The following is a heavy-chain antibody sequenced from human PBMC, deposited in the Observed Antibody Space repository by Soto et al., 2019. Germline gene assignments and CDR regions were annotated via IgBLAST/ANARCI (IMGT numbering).Heavy chain of an antibody. V-gene: IGHV4-61*01. Sequence: QVQLQESGPGLVKPSETLSLTCTVSGGSVSSGSYYWSWIRQPPGKGLEWIGYIYYSGSTNYNPSPKSRLTISVGTPKTQVSPKLISGPAAEGAVDYCGKEGPYGDLVWCKGRMMPVSS. CDR1: GGSVSSGSYY. D-gene: IGHD4-17*01. J-gene: IGHJ3*01. CDR2: IYYSGST. CDR3: GKEGPYGDLV.